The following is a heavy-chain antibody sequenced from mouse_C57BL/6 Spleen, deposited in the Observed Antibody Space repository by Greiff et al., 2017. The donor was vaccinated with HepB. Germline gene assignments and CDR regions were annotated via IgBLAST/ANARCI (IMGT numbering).Heavy chain of an antibody. V-gene: IGHV1-77*01. CDR3: SRERGTYYYGSFDY. CDR1: GYTFTDYY. Sequence: QVQLQQSGAELVKPGASVKISCKASGYTFTDYYINWVKQRPGQGLEWIGKIGPGSGSTYYNEKFKGKATLTADKSSSTAYMQLSSLTAEDSAVYFCSRERGTYYYGSFDYWGQGTTLTVSS. D-gene: IGHD1-1*01. J-gene: IGHJ2*01. CDR2: IGPGSGST.